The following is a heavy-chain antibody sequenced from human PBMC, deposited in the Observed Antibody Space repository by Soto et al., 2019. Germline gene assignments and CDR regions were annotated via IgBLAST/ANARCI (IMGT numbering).Heavy chain of an antibody. V-gene: IGHV4-31*03. J-gene: IGHJ3*02. CDR3: ARYFWSGYFAFDI. CDR2: IYYSGST. Sequence: SETLSLTCTVSGGSISSGGYYWSWIRQHPGKGLEWIGYIYYSGSTYYNPSLKSRVTISVDTSKNQFSLKLSSVTAADTAVYYCARYFWSGYFAFDIGGQGTMVTVSS. D-gene: IGHD3-3*01. CDR1: GGSISSGGYY.